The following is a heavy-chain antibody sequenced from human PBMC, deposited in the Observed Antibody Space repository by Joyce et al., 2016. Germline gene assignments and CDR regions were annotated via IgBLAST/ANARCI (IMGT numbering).Heavy chain of an antibody. CDR2: INHCGGST. D-gene: IGHD5-18*01. CDR1: GYTFTNYY. CDR3: ARDTAMATGYYYYGMDV. V-gene: IGHV1-46*01. Sequence: QVQLVQSGAEVKKPGASVKVSCKASGYTFTNYYMHWVRQAPGQGLEWMGIINHCGGSTTTAQEFQGRVTMTRDTSTGTVYMELRSLRSEDTAVDYCARDTAMATGYYYYGMDVWGQGTTVTVSS. J-gene: IGHJ6*02.